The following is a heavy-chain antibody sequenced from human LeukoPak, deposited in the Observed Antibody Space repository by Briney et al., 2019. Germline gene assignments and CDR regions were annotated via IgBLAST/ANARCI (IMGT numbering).Heavy chain of an antibody. D-gene: IGHD4-17*01. Sequence: GGSLRLSCAASGFTVSSNYMSWVRQAPGKGLEWVSVIYSGGSTYYADSVKGRFTISRDNSKNTLYLQMNSLRAEDTAVYYCAKGSATVTTVGGFDYWGQGTLVTVSS. CDR2: IYSGGST. V-gene: IGHV3-66*02. CDR3: AKGSATVTTVGGFDY. J-gene: IGHJ4*02. CDR1: GFTVSSNY.